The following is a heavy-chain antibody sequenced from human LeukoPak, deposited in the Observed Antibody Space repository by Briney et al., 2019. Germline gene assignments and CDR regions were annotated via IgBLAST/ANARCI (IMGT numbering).Heavy chain of an antibody. V-gene: IGHV3-11*01. Sequence: GGSLRLSCAASGFTFSDYYMSWIRQAPGKGLEWVSYISSSGSTIYYADSVKGRFTISRDNAKNSLYLQMNSLRAEDTALYYCARSNYYYDSSGYHNWFDPWGQGTLVTVSS. D-gene: IGHD3-22*01. J-gene: IGHJ5*02. CDR2: ISSSGSTI. CDR3: ARSNYYYDSSGYHNWFDP. CDR1: GFTFSDYY.